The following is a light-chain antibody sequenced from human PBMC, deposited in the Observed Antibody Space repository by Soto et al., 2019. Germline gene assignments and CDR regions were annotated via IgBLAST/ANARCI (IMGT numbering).Light chain of an antibody. CDR2: STS. CDR3: QQYNTYST. V-gene: IGKV3-20*01. CDR1: QRFGSSN. Sequence: IVLTQSPGTLSLSRGERGTLSCRASQRFGSSNLAWYQHKPGQAPRLLIYSTSSRATGIPDRFSGSVSGTDFTLTISSLQPDDFATYYCQQYNTYSTFGQGTRLEIK. J-gene: IGKJ5*01.